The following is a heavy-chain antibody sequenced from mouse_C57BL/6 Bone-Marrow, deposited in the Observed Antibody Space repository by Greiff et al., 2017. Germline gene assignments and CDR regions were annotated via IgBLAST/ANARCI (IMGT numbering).Heavy chain of an antibody. V-gene: IGHV1-69*01. CDR1: GYTFTSYW. D-gene: IGHD2-5*01. Sequence: QVQLQQPGAELVMPGASVKLSCKASGYTFTSYWMHWVKQRPGQGLEWIGEIDPSDSYTNYNQKFKGKSTLTVDKSPSTAYMQLSSLTSEDSAVYYCARSPIVTTVYYYAMDYWGQGTSVTVSS. CDR2: IDPSDSYT. CDR3: ARSPIVTTVYYYAMDY. J-gene: IGHJ4*01.